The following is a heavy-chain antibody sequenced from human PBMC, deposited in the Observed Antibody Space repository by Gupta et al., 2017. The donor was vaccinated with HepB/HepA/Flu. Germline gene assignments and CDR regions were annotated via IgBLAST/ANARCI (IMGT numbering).Heavy chain of an antibody. CDR1: GDSFIRSVDS. V-gene: IGHV4-39*01. CDR2: VFHGGRA. D-gene: IGHD1-26*01. CDR3: ARHQGRELPDF. Sequence: QLQLHESGPGLVKPSETLSLHCSVSGDSFIRSVDSWGWIRQPPGKGLEWIGNVFHGGRAFYNPSLRGRVTISLDTSNNRFSLRLNSVTAADTAVYYCARHQGRELPDFWGPGTRVTVSS. J-gene: IGHJ4*02.